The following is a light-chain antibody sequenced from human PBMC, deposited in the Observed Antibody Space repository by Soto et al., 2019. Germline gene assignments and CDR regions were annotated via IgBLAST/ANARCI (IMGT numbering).Light chain of an antibody. Sequence: DIVMTQSPDSLAVSLGERATINCKSSQTVLYSSNNKNYLAWYQHKPGQPPKLLIYWASTRESGVPDRFSGSGSGTDFTLTISSLQAEDVAVYYCQQYYSIPYTFGQGTKPEIK. CDR1: QTVLYSSNNKNY. CDR3: QQYYSIPYT. CDR2: WAS. J-gene: IGKJ2*01. V-gene: IGKV4-1*01.